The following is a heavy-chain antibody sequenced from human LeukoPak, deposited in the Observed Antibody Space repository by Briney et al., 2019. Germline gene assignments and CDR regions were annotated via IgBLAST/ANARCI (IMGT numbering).Heavy chain of an antibody. Sequence: ASVKVSCKASGYTFTGYYMHWVRQAPGQGLEWMGWINPNSGGTNYAQKFQGRVTMTRDTSISTAYMELSRLRSDDTAVYYCARDESINYYDSSGYPIYWGQGTLVTVSS. CDR2: INPNSGGT. CDR1: GYTFTGYY. J-gene: IGHJ4*02. V-gene: IGHV1-2*02. D-gene: IGHD3-22*01. CDR3: ARDESINYYDSSGYPIY.